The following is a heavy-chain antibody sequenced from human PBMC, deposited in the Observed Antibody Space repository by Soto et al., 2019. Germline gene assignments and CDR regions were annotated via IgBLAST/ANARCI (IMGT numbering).Heavy chain of an antibody. CDR2: MSFDGTR. D-gene: IGHD3-10*01. CDR3: TRVSRGHWVDY. V-gene: IGHV3-30*03. Sequence: GGSLRLSCAASGFTFSNYAMHWVRQAPGKGLEWVAAMSFDGTRYYADSVKGRSTISRDSARNTVFLQMNSLRAEDTAVYFCTRVSRGHWVDYWGQGALVTVSS. CDR1: GFTFSNYA. J-gene: IGHJ4*02.